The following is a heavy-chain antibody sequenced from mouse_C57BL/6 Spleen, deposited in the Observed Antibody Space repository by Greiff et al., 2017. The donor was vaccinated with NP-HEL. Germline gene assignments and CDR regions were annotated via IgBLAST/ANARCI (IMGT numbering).Heavy chain of an antibody. J-gene: IGHJ2*01. CDR2: IRYSGST. D-gene: IGHD2-13*01. Sequence: EVKLMESGPGMVKPSQSLSLTCTVTGYSITSGYDWHWIRHFPGNKLEWMGYIRYSGSTNYNPSLKSRISITHDTSKNHVFLKLNTVTTADTATYYCARGGDSYFDYWGQGTTLTVSS. CDR3: ARGGDSYFDY. V-gene: IGHV3-1*01. CDR1: GYSITSGYD.